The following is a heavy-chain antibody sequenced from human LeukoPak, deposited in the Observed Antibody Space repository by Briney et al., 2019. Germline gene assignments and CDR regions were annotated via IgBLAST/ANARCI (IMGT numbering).Heavy chain of an antibody. D-gene: IGHD1-1*01. Sequence: SETLSLTCTVSGDSISSSSYYWSWIRQTPGKGLEWIGYILYSGTTTNYNPSLKSRVTISVDTSKNQFSLKLSSVTAADTAVYYCARVGDWNDLVYWGQGTLVTVSS. V-gene: IGHV4-61*01. CDR1: GDSISSSSYY. J-gene: IGHJ4*02. CDR2: ILYSGTTT. CDR3: ARVGDWNDLVY.